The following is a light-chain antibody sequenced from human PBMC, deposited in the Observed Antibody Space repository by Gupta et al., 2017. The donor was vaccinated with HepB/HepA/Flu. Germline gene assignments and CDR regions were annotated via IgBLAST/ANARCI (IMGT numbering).Light chain of an antibody. J-gene: IGKJ2*01. V-gene: IGKV1-39*01. CDR2: AAS. CDR3: QHRYSTPYT. CDR1: QSISRY. Sequence: DIHMTQSPSSLSASVVDRVTITCRASQSISRYLNWYQQKPGKAPKLLIYAASRVKSGVPSRFSVSGSGTDFTLTISRRQPEDFATYYCQHRYSTPYTFGQGTKLDIK.